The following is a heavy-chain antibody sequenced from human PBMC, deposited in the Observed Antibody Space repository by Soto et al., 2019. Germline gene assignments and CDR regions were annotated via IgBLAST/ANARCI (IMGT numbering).Heavy chain of an antibody. Sequence: SETLSLTCTVSGGSISSSSYYWGWIRQPPGKGLEWIGSIYYSGSTYYNPSLKSRVTISVDTSKNQFSLKLSSVTAADTAVYYCARRGSSSDYWGQGTPVTVSS. V-gene: IGHV4-39*01. CDR2: IYYSGST. D-gene: IGHD6-6*01. CDR1: GGSISSSSYY. J-gene: IGHJ4*02. CDR3: ARRGSSSDY.